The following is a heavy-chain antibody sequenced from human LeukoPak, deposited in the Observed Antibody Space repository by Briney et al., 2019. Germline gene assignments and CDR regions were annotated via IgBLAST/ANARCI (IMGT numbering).Heavy chain of an antibody. CDR3: AREMLVGAIDY. J-gene: IGHJ4*02. V-gene: IGHV4-30-4*01. D-gene: IGHD1-26*01. Sequence: PSQTLSLTCTVSGGSISSGAYHWSWIRQPPGKGLEWIGYIYYSGNTYYNPSLESRLTISIDTSNNQFSLKLSSVTAADTAVYYCAREMLVGAIDYWGQGTLVTVSS. CDR1: GGSISSGAYH. CDR2: IYYSGNT.